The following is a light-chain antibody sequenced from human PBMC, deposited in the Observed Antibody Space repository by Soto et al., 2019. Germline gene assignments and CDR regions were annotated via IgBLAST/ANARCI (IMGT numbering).Light chain of an antibody. CDR1: SSDVGGYNY. Sequence: QSVLTQPASVSGSPGQSITISCTGTSSDVGGYNYVSWYQQHPGKAPKLMIYEVSNRPSGVSNRFSGSKSGNTASLTISGLQAEDEADYYCSSYRSSGSLVFGTGTKLTVL. CDR3: SSYRSSGSLV. J-gene: IGLJ1*01. CDR2: EVS. V-gene: IGLV2-14*01.